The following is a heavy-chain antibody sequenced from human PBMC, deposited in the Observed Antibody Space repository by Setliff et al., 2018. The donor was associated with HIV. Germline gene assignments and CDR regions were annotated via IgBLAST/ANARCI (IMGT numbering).Heavy chain of an antibody. J-gene: IGHJ4*02. Sequence: PGGSLRLSCAASGFTFSNSWMTWVRQAPGKGLEWVGRIKTKTQRGTTDYAAPAKGRFIVSRDDSKNTLYLQMNSLRVDDTALYYCASLAGWGQGTLVTVSS. V-gene: IGHV3-15*01. CDR1: GFTFSNSW. CDR3: ASLAG. CDR2: IKTKTQRGTT.